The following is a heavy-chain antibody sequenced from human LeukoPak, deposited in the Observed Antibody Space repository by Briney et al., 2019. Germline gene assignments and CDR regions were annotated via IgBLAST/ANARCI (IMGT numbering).Heavy chain of an antibody. CDR3: ARDGDGGTLDY. J-gene: IGHJ4*02. D-gene: IGHD4-23*01. V-gene: IGHV4-34*01. CDR1: GGSFSGYY. CDR2: INHSGST. Sequence: PSETLSLTCAVYGGSFSGYYWSWIRQPPGKGLEWIGEINHSGSTNYNPSLKSRVTISVDTSKNQFSLKLSSVTAADTAVYYCARDGDGGTLDYWGQGTLVTVSS.